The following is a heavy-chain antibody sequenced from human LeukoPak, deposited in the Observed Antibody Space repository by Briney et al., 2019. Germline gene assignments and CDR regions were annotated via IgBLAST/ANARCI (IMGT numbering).Heavy chain of an antibody. Sequence: SGGSLRLSCAASGFTFSGSAMHWVRQASGKGLEWVGRIRSKANSYATAYAASVKGRFTISRDDSKNTAYLQMNSLKTEDTAVYYCTSRDSTVAPTGYFQRWGQGTLVTVSS. CDR3: TSRDSTVAPTGYFQR. CDR2: IRSKANSYAT. V-gene: IGHV3-73*01. CDR1: GFTFSGSA. D-gene: IGHD4-23*01. J-gene: IGHJ1*01.